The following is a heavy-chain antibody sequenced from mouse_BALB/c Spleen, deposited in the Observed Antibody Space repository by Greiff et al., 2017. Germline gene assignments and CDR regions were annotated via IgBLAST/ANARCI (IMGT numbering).Heavy chain of an antibody. V-gene: IGHV1-54*03. CDR1: GYAFTNYL. CDR2: INPGSGGT. CDR3: GRWGDGGIGFDY. J-gene: IGHJ2*01. Sequence: QVQLKESGAELVRPGTSVKVSCKASGYAFTNYLIEWVKQRPGQGLEWIGVINPGSGGTNYNEKFKGKATLTADKSSSTAYMQRSSLTSDDSAVYFGGRWGDGGIGFDYWGQGTTLTVSS. D-gene: IGHD2-14*01.